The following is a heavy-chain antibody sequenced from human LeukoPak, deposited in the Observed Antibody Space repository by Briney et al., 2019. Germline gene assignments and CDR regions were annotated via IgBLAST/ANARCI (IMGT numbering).Heavy chain of an antibody. CDR1: GFTFSSYG. V-gene: IGHV3-30*02. J-gene: IGHJ4*02. Sequence: GGSLRLSCAASGFTFSSYGMYWVRQAPGKGLEWVAFIRYDGSNKYYADSVKGRFTISRDNSKNTLYLQMNSLRAEDTAVYYCARDYEYDFWSGYHAGGDDYWGQGTLVTVSS. CDR3: ARDYEYDFWSGYHAGGDDY. D-gene: IGHD3-3*01. CDR2: IRYDGSNK.